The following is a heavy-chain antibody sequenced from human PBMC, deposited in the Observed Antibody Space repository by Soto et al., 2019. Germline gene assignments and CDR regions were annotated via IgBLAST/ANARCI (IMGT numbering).Heavy chain of an antibody. Sequence: PSETLSLTCTVSGGSISSSSYYWGWIRQPPGKGLEWIGSIYYSGSTYYNPSLKSRVTISVDTSKNQFSLKLSSVTAADTAVYYCAAPYSCSWFIGEYYFVYWGQGTLVNVSS. D-gene: IGHD6-13*01. CDR1: GGSISSSSYY. V-gene: IGHV4-39*01. CDR2: IYYSGST. CDR3: AAPYSCSWFIGEYYFVY. J-gene: IGHJ4*02.